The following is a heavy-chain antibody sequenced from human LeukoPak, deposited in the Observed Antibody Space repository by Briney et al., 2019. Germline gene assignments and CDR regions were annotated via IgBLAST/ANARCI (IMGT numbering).Heavy chain of an antibody. CDR2: IWYDGSHK. V-gene: IGHV3-33*03. CDR3: ARAIPIPATHPIDY. Sequence: TGGSLRLSCAASGFTFTSYGMHWVRQAPGKGLEWVGMIWYDGSHKKYADSVEARISISRDTSKNTLYLQMNSLRADDTAVYYCARAIPIPATHPIDYWGQGSLVTVSS. CDR1: GFTFTSYG. J-gene: IGHJ4*02. D-gene: IGHD2-21*01.